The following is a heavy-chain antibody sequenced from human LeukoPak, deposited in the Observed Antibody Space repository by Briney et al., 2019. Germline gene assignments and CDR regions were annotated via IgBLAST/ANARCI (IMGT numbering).Heavy chain of an antibody. D-gene: IGHD3-3*01. J-gene: IGHJ5*02. V-gene: IGHV4-39*02. Sequence: KTSETLSLTCTVSGGSISSSSYYWGWIRQPPGKGLEWIGSIYYSGSTYYNPSLKSRVTISVDTSKNQFSLKLSSVTAADTAVYYCAREARITIFEVLITSTNWFDPWGQGTLVTVSS. CDR2: IYYSGST. CDR1: GGSISSSSYY. CDR3: AREARITIFEVLITSTNWFDP.